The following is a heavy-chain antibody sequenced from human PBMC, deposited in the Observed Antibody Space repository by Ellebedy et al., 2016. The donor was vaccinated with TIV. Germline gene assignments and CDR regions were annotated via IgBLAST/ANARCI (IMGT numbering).Heavy chain of an antibody. CDR2: INHSGST. V-gene: IGHV4-34*01. CDR3: ARGGASDYGLDGDWFDP. D-gene: IGHD4/OR15-4a*01. CDR1: GGSFSGYY. Sequence: GSLRLSXAVYGGSFSGYYWSWIRQPPGKGLEWIGEINHSGSTNYNPSLKSRVTISVDTSKNQFSLKLSSVTAADTAVYYCARGGASDYGLDGDWFDPWGQGTLVTVSS. J-gene: IGHJ5*02.